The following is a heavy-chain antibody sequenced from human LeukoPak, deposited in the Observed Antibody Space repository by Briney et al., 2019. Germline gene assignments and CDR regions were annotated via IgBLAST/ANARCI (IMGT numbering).Heavy chain of an antibody. CDR3: ARQTNSGYDWRFDS. J-gene: IGHJ4*01. CDR1: GGSISSSGYY. Sequence: SETLSLTCSVSGGSISSSGYYWGWIRQPPGKGLEWIGEINHSGSANYNPSLKSRVTMSVDTSKNQFSLRLSSVTAADTALYYCARQTNSGYDWRFDSWGHGTLVTVSS. D-gene: IGHD5-12*01. CDR2: INHSGSA. V-gene: IGHV4-39*01.